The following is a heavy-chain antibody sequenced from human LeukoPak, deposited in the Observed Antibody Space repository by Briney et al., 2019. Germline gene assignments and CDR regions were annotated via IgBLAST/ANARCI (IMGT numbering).Heavy chain of an antibody. Sequence: GGSLRLSCVAPGFAFSTYRMAWVRQAPGKGLECISYISSSSSDIYYADSLKGRFTISRDNAKNSLYLQINSLTDEDTAMYYCARDGATMIPHLAYWGQGTLVTVSS. CDR1: GFAFSTYR. J-gene: IGHJ4*02. CDR3: ARDGATMIPHLAY. V-gene: IGHV3-48*02. D-gene: IGHD5-12*01. CDR2: ISSSSSDI.